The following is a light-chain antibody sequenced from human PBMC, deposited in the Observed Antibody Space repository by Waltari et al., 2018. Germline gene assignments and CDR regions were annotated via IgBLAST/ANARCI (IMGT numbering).Light chain of an antibody. CDR1: QSIERW. J-gene: IGKJ1*01. CDR2: KTS. V-gene: IGKV1-5*03. Sequence: DIQMTQSPSTLSASVGETITITCRASQSIERWLAWYQQKPGKAPKLLIYKTSTLESGVASRFSGSGYGTEFTLTISSLQPDDLATYYCQEYKTYRTFGQGTKVEIK. CDR3: QEYKTYRT.